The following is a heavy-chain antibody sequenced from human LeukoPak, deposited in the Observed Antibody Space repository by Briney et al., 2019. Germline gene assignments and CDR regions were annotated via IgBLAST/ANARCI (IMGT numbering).Heavy chain of an antibody. CDR1: GFTFSNYG. CDR3: ARKLYYYSSSDFGWFDP. CDR2: IKEDGSEK. V-gene: IGHV3-7*01. Sequence: GGSLRLSCVASGFTFSNYGMHWVRQAPGKGLECVANIKEDGSEKYYVDSVKGRFTISRDNTKNLLYLEMNSLRAEDTAVYYCARKLYYYSSSDFGWFDPWGQGTLVTVSS. J-gene: IGHJ5*02. D-gene: IGHD3-22*01.